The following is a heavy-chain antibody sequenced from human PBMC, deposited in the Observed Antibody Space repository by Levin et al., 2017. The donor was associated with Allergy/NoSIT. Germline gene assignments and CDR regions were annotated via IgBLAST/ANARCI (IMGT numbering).Heavy chain of an antibody. CDR1: GFTFSDYY. J-gene: IGHJ3*02. V-gene: IGHV3-11*05. D-gene: IGHD2-8*01. Sequence: GGSLRLSCAASGFTFSDYYMSWIRQAPGKGLEWVSYISSSSSYTNYADPVKGRFTISRDNAKNSLYLQMHSLRAEDTAGDYCARVGEGTLLSRAFDIWGQGTMVTVSS. CDR3: ARVGEGTLLSRAFDI. CDR2: ISSSSSYT.